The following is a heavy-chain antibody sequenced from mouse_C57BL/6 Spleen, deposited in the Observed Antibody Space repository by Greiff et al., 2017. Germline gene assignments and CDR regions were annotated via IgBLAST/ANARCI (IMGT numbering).Heavy chain of an antibody. V-gene: IGHV1-52*01. CDR1: GYTFTSYW. CDR2: IDPSDSET. J-gene: IGHJ2*01. CDR3: AREGFFDY. Sequence: QVQLQQPGAELVRPGSSVKLSCKASGYTFTSYWMHWVKQRPIQGLEWIGNIDPSDSETHYNQKFKDKATLTVAKSSSTAYMQLSSLTAEDSAVYYCAREGFFDYWGQGTTLTVSS.